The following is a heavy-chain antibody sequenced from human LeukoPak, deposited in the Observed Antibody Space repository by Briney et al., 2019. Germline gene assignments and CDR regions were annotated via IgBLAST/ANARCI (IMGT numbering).Heavy chain of an antibody. CDR2: ISGSGGST. CDR1: GVTFSSYA. D-gene: IGHD3-22*01. CDR3: AKDMIVVVTHDAFDI. J-gene: IGHJ3*02. Sequence: GGSLRLSCAAAGVTFSSYAMSWVRQAPGKGLEWVSAISGSGGSTYYADSVKGRFTISRDNSKNTLYLQMNSLRAEDTAVYYCAKDMIVVVTHDAFDIWGQGTMVTVSS. V-gene: IGHV3-23*01.